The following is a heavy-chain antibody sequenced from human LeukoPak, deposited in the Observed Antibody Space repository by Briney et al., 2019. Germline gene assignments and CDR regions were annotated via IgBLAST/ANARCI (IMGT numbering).Heavy chain of an antibody. CDR2: ISNDGGSN. V-gene: IGHV3-30*04. J-gene: IGHJ4*02. CDR1: GFNFNIYD. D-gene: IGHD4-23*01. CDR3: VLGHYGGLFDN. Sequence: GGSLRLSCAASGFNFNIYDMHWVRQAPGKGLEWGAIISNDGGSNDYADSVKGRFTIARENSKNTFYLQMNSLRPDDTAVYFCVLGHYGGLFDNWGQGTLVTVSS.